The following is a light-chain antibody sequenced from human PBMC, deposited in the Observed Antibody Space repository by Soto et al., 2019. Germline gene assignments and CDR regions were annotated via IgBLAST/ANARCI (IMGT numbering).Light chain of an antibody. CDR3: AAWDDSLNGYV. V-gene: IGLV1-44*01. CDR1: SSNIGSNT. Sequence: QLVLTQPPSASGTPGQRVTISCSGSSSNIGSNTVNWYQQLPGTAPKLLIYSHNQRPSGVPDRFSGSKSGTSASLAISGLQSEDEADYYCAAWDDSLNGYVFGTGTKVTVL. CDR2: SHN. J-gene: IGLJ1*01.